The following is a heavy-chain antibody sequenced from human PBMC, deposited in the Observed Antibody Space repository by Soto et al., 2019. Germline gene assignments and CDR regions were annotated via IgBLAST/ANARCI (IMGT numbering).Heavy chain of an antibody. CDR1: GFTFSGYG. D-gene: IGHD2-15*01. J-gene: IGHJ5*02. CDR3: AKDWWRFDP. CDR2: ISYDGSNK. Sequence: QVQLVESGGGVVQPGRSLRLSCAASGFTFSGYGMHWVRQAPGKGLEWLALISYDGSNKYYADSVKGRFTISRDNSKNTLFLQMNSLRAEDTAVYYCAKDWWRFDPWGLGTLVTVSS. V-gene: IGHV3-30*18.